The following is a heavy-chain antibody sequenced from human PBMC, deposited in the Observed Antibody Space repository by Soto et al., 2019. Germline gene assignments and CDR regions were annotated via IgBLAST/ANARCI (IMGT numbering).Heavy chain of an antibody. Sequence: ASVKVSCKASGYTFIKYGIAWARQAPGQGLEWMGWISPYNDNTIYAQKLQGRVTMTTDTSTSTAYMELRSLRSDDTAVYYCARGKNVDIVATSYYYYYGMDVWGQGTTVTVSS. CDR2: ISPYNDNT. D-gene: IGHD5-12*01. V-gene: IGHV1-18*01. CDR3: ARGKNVDIVATSYYYYYGMDV. J-gene: IGHJ6*02. CDR1: GYTFIKYG.